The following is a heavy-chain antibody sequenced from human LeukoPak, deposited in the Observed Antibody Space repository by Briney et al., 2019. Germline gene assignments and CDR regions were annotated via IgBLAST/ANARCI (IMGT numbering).Heavy chain of an antibody. Sequence: SETLSLTCTVSGDSISSSTYYWGWIRQPPGKGLEWIGYIYYSGSTNYNPSLKSRVTISVDTSKNQFSLKLSSVTAADTAVYYCASSTSYCSSTSCPGGGWFDPWGQGTLVTVSS. CDR2: IYYSGST. CDR1: GDSISSSTYY. CDR3: ASSTSYCSSTSCPGGGWFDP. D-gene: IGHD2-2*01. J-gene: IGHJ5*02. V-gene: IGHV4-61*05.